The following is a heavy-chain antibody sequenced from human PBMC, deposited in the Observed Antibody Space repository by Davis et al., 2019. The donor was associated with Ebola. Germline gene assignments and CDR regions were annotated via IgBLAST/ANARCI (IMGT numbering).Heavy chain of an antibody. CDR2: IKQDGSEK. D-gene: IGHD1-7*01. Sequence: ETLSLTCAVYGGSFSGYYWSWVRQAPGKGLEWVANIKQDGSEKYYVDSVRGRFTISRDNAKNSLFLQVNSLRAEDTALYYCARAGNYASPHHFDYWGQGSLVTVSS. J-gene: IGHJ4*02. CDR3: ARAGNYASPHHFDY. V-gene: IGHV3-7*01. CDR1: GGSFSGYY.